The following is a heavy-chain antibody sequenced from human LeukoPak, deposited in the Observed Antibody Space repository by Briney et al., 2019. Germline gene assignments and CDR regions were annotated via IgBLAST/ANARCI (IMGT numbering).Heavy chain of an antibody. CDR2: IYPGDSDT. V-gene: IGHV5-51*01. CDR1: GYSFTSYW. Sequence: GESLKISCKGSGYSFTSYWIGWVRQMPGKGLEWMGIIYPGDSDTRYSPSFQGQVTISADKSISTAYLQWSSLKASDTAMYYCARIKSRIEAVNDAFDIWGQGTMVTVS. CDR3: ARIKSRIEAVNDAFDI. D-gene: IGHD6-13*01. J-gene: IGHJ3*02.